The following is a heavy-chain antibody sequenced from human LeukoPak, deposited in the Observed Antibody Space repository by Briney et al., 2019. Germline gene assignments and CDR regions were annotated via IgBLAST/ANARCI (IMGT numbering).Heavy chain of an antibody. CDR3: AKDAERGFDYSNSLQY. CDR2: IWSDGTEQ. D-gene: IGHD4-11*01. V-gene: IGHV3-33*06. CDR1: GFTYSHYG. J-gene: IGHJ4*02. Sequence: GGSLRLSCAASGFTYSHYGMHWVRQAPGKGLEWVAVIWSDGTEQYYADAVKGRFTISRDNSRYTLYLQMNSLRAEDTAVYYCAKDAERGFDYSNSLQYWGQGTLVTVSS.